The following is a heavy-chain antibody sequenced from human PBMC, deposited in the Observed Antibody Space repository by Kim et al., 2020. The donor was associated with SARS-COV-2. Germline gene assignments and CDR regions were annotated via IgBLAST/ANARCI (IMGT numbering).Heavy chain of an antibody. V-gene: IGHV3-30*18. D-gene: IGHD1-26*01. CDR3: AKSCSLSYFGYDY. CDR2: ITDDGGNK. J-gene: IGHJ4*02. Sequence: GGSLRLSCAASGFTFNSYAVRWVRQAPGKGLEWVSVITDDGGNKDYADSVKGRFTISRDNSKNTLYLQMNSLRIEDTAVYYCAKSCSLSYFGYDYWGPGTLLTVS. CDR1: GFTFNSYA.